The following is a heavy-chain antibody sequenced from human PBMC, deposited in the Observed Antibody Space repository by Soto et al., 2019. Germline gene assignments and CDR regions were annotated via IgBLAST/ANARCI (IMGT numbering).Heavy chain of an antibody. D-gene: IGHD5-12*01. CDR3: TRHRGYSSGYWGQDF. J-gene: IGHJ4*02. CDR1: GGAFGSYA. Sequence: QVQLVQSGTEVKKPGSSEKVSCKASGGAFGSYAINWVRQAPGQGLEWMGGIVPMFDTTNYAQRFQGRVTVTADESTSTVYLELTRLRSEDTGMYYCTRHRGYSSGYWGQDFWGQGTLVTVSS. CDR2: IVPMFDTT. V-gene: IGHV1-69*01.